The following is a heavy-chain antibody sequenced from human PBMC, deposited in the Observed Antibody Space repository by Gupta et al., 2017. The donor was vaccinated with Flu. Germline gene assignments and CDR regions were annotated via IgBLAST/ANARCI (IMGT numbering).Heavy chain of an antibody. D-gene: IGHD3-10*01. V-gene: IGHV4-61*02. CDR1: GGSISSGSYY. J-gene: IGHJ4*02. Sequence: QVQLQESGPGLVKPSQTLSLTCTVSGGSISSGSYYWSWIRQPAGKGLEWIGRIYTSGSTNYNPSLKSRVTISVDTSKNQFSLKLSSVTAADTAVYYCARAKWFGVDYWGQGTLVTVSS. CDR3: ARAKWFGVDY. CDR2: IYTSGST.